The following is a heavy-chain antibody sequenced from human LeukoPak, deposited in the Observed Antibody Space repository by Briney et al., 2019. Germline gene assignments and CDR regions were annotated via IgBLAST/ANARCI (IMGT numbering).Heavy chain of an antibody. V-gene: IGHV1-8*03. D-gene: IGHD3-10*01. Sequence: ASVTVSRKASGYTFSNYDINWVRQTTGQGLEWMGWMHPNSGNTGLALKFQGRLTITRNISISTAYMELSSLTSEDTAVYYCAREGGYYGSGSFFDYWGQGTLVTVSS. CDR3: AREGGYYGSGSFFDY. CDR2: MHPNSGNT. J-gene: IGHJ4*02. CDR1: GYTFSNYD.